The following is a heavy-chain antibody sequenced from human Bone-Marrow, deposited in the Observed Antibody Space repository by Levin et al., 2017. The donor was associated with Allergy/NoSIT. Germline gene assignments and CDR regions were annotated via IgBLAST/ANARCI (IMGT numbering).Heavy chain of an antibody. CDR3: TRDSSGDLGGY. CDR2: IGSGGDYM. Sequence: GGSLRLSCAASGFTFSSYNMNWVRQAPGKGLEWVSAIGSGGDYMFYADSVKGRFTISRDNAKNSPYLQINSPRAEDTAWYYCTRDSSGDLGGYWGQGTLVTVSS. D-gene: IGHD3-10*01. J-gene: IGHJ4*02. V-gene: IGHV3-21*01. CDR1: GFTFSSYN.